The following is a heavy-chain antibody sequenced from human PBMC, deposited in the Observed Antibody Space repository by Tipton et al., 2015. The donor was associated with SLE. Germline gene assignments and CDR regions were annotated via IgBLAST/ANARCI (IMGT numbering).Heavy chain of an antibody. CDR1: GGSTSSYY. D-gene: IGHD1-14*01. V-gene: IGHV4-59*01. CDR2: IYYSGST. J-gene: IGHJ2*01. CDR3: AAQPVAGLWYFDL. Sequence: LRLSCTVSGGSTSSYYWSWIRQPPGKGLEWIGYIYYSGSTNYSPSLKSRVTISVDTSKNQFSLKLSSVTAADTAVYYCAAQPVAGLWYFDLWGRGTLVTVSS.